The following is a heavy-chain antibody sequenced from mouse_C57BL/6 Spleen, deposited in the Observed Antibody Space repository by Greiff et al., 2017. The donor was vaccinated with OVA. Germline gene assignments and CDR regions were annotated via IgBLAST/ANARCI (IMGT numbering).Heavy chain of an antibody. D-gene: IGHD2-1*01. Sequence: QVQLQQPGAELVRPGSSVKLSCKASGYTFPSYWMDWVKQRPGQGLEWIGNIYPSDSETHYNQKFKDKATLTVDKSSSTAYMQLSSLTSEDSAVYYCARGNSYFDYWAQGTTLTVSS. CDR2: IYPSDSET. CDR1: GYTFPSYW. V-gene: IGHV1-61*01. J-gene: IGHJ2*01. CDR3: ARGNSYFDY.